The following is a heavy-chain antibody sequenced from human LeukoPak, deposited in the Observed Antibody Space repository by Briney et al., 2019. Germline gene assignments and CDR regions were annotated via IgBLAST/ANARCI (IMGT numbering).Heavy chain of an antibody. CDR3: ARASWNAFDI. CDR2: IYHLGST. J-gene: IGHJ3*02. Sequence: PSENLSLTCTVSGYSLSSGYYWGWIRQPPGKGLEWIGNIYHLGSTYYNPSLKSRVTMSLDTSKNQFSLKLNSVTAADTAVFYCARASWNAFDIWGQGAMVTVSS. V-gene: IGHV4-38-2*02. CDR1: GYSLSSGYY.